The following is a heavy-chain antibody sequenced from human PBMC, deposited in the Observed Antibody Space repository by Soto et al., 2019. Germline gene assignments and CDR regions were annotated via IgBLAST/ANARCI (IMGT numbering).Heavy chain of an antibody. CDR2: IYWDDDK. Sequence: QITLKESGPTLVKPTQTLTLTCTFSGFSLSSSGGGVGWIRQPPGKALEWLTFIYWDDDKRYSPSLKSRLTITNDTPKNQVVLTLTNMDPVDTATYYCARFAVAGITYYFDSWGQGTLITVSS. CDR3: ARFAVAGITYYFDS. J-gene: IGHJ4*02. D-gene: IGHD2-21*01. CDR1: GFSLSSSGGG. V-gene: IGHV2-5*02.